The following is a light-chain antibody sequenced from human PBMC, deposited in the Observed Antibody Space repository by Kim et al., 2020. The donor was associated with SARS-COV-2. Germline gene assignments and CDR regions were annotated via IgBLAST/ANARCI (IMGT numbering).Light chain of an antibody. J-gene: IGKJ5*01. CDR3: QKRDKWPIT. Sequence: LSPGERGTPTGRASQSIGNAVAGYKQKPGQAPRRFIYNASNRATGIPARFSGSGSGTDFSLTISSLEPVEFAVYYCQKRDKWPITVGQGTRLEIK. V-gene: IGKV3-11*01. CDR2: NAS. CDR1: QSIGNA.